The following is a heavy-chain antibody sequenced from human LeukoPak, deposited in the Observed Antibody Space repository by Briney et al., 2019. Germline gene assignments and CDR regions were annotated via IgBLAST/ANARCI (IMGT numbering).Heavy chain of an antibody. CDR2: ISGSGGST. V-gene: IGHV3-23*01. Sequence: GGSLRLSCAASGFTFSSYAMSWVRQAPGKGLEWVSAISGSGGSTYYADSVKGRFTISRDNSKNTLYLQMNSLRAEDTAVYYCAKEKCSSTSLLSYYYYYGMDVWGQGTTVTVSS. D-gene: IGHD2-2*01. J-gene: IGHJ6*02. CDR3: AKEKCSSTSLLSYYYYYGMDV. CDR1: GFTFSSYA.